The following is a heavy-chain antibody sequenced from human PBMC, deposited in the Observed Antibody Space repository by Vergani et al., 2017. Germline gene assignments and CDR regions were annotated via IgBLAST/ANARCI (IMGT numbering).Heavy chain of an antibody. V-gene: IGHV1-2*02. J-gene: IGHJ2*01. CDR1: GYTFTGYY. Sequence: QVQLVQSGAEVKKPGASVKVSCKASGYTFTGYYMHWVRQAPGQGLEWMGWINPNSGGTNYAQKFQGRVTITADESTSTAYMELSSLRSEDTAVYYCARVGAAARHLNWYFDLWGRGTLVTVSS. CDR2: INPNSGGT. D-gene: IGHD6-13*01. CDR3: ARVGAAARHLNWYFDL.